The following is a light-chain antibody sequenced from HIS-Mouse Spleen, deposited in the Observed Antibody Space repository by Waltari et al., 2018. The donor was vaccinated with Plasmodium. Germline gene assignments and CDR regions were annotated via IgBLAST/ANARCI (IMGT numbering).Light chain of an antibody. CDR1: ALPKKY. CDR2: EDS. Sequence: SYELTQPPSVSVSPGQTARITCPGVALPKKYAYWYQPKSGQAPVLVIYEDSQRPSGIPERFSGSSSGTMATLTISGAQVEDEADYYCYSTDSSGNHRVFGGGTKLTVL. V-gene: IGLV3-10*01. J-gene: IGLJ3*02. CDR3: YSTDSSGNHRV.